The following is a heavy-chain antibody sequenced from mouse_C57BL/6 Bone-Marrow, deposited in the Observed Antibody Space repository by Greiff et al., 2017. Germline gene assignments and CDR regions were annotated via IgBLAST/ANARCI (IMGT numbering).Heavy chain of an antibody. CDR3: AGVEFVGSSGGWYFDD. J-gene: IGHJ1*03. Sequence: VQLQESGPELVKPGASVQLSCKASGYTFTRYDINWVKQRPGQGLEWIGWIYPRDGSTKYNEKFKGTGTLTVDTSSSTAYVELHSLTSEDSAVYFCAGVEFVGSSGGWYFDDWGTGTTVTVSS. D-gene: IGHD1-1*01. CDR1: GYTFTRYD. CDR2: IYPRDGST. V-gene: IGHV1-85*01.